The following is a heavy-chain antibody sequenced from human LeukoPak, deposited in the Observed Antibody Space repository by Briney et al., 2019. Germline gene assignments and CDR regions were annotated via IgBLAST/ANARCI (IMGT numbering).Heavy chain of an antibody. Sequence: SETLSLTCTVSGGSISSYYWSWIRQPAGKGLEWIGRIYTSGSTNYNPSLKSRVTMSVDTSKNQFSLKLSSVTAADTAVYYCARVPYYDISYYFAYWGQGTLVTVSS. J-gene: IGHJ4*02. CDR3: ARVPYYDISYYFAY. CDR2: IYTSGST. CDR1: GGSISSYY. V-gene: IGHV4-4*07. D-gene: IGHD3-9*01.